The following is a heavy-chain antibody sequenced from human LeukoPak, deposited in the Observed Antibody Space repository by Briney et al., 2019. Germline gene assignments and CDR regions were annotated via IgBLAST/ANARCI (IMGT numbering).Heavy chain of an antibody. CDR3: ANPHCGGDCHDY. Sequence: GGSLRLSCAASGFIFSDYNMNWVHQAPGKGLEWVSFISSSSSSIYYADSVKGRFTISRDNSKNTLYLQMNSLRAEDTAVYYCANPHCGGDCHDYWGQGTLVTASS. J-gene: IGHJ4*02. CDR1: GFIFSDYN. CDR2: ISSSSSSI. D-gene: IGHD2-21*01. V-gene: IGHV3-48*01.